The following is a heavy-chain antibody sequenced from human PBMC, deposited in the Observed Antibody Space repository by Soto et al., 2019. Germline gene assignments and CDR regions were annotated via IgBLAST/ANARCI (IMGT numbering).Heavy chain of an antibody. D-gene: IGHD3-22*01. CDR2: SRDKPQGYST. CDR1: GFTFSGSA. Sequence: GGSLRLSCAASGFTFSGSAMHWVRQAPGKGLEWVGRSRDKPQGYSTAYAASVKGRFTTSRDESKNSAYLQMNSLKTGDTAVYYCVRATYFSDSSGYTRCLDYWGQGTLVTVSS. J-gene: IGHJ4*02. CDR3: VRATYFSDSSGYTRCLDY. V-gene: IGHV3-72*01.